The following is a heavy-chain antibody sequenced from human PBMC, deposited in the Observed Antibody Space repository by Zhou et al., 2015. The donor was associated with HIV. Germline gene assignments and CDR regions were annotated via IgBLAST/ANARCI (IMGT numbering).Heavy chain of an antibody. Sequence: QVQLVQSGAEVKKPGASVKVSCKASGYTFTTYDINWMRQATGQRPEWMGWMNTGGGQTGYAQKFQGRVTITADESTSTAYMELSSLRSEDTAVYYCARARVGVTMDVWGQGTTVTVSS. J-gene: IGHJ6*02. CDR3: ARARVGVTMDV. V-gene: IGHV1-8*01. CDR2: MNTGGGQT. CDR1: GYTFTTYD. D-gene: IGHD1-26*01.